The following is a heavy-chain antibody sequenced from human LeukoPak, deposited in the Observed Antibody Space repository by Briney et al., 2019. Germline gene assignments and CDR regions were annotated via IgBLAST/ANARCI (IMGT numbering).Heavy chain of an antibody. CDR2: INHSGGT. J-gene: IGHJ4*02. Sequence: SETLSFTCTVSGGSISNYYWSWIRQPPGKGLEWIGEINHSGGTNYNPSLKSRVTMSVDTSKHQFSLKLSSVTAADTAVYYCARLPYCSGGSCYFDYWGQGTLVTVSS. CDR3: ARLPYCSGGSCYFDY. V-gene: IGHV4-34*01. CDR1: GGSISNYY. D-gene: IGHD2-15*01.